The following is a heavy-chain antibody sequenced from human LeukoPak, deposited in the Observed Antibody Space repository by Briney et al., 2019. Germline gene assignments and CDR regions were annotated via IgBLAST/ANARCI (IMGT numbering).Heavy chain of an antibody. CDR1: GFTLSSYS. J-gene: IGHJ4*02. CDR3: ASHPTYYYDSSGDY. V-gene: IGHV3-48*01. D-gene: IGHD3-22*01. Sequence: GGSLRLSCAASGFTLSSYSMNWVRQAPGKGLEWVSYISSSSSTIYYADSVKGRFTISRDNAKNSLYLQMNSLRAEDTAVYYCASHPTYYYDSSGDYWGQGTLVTVSS. CDR2: ISSSSSTI.